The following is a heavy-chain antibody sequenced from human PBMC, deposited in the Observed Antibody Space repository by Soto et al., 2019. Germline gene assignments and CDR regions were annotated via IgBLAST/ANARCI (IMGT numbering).Heavy chain of an antibody. Sequence: QVQLVQSGAEVKKPGSSVKVSCKASGGTFSTYAISWVRQAPGQGLEWMGGIIPMFGTTYYAQKFRGRVTITADESTSTAYMGLSSLRSEYTAVYYCARDYGDPRRGHDYYGMDVWGQGTTVTVSS. CDR2: IIPMFGTT. V-gene: IGHV1-69*12. CDR3: ARDYGDPRRGHDYYGMDV. CDR1: GGTFSTYA. D-gene: IGHD4-17*01. J-gene: IGHJ6*02.